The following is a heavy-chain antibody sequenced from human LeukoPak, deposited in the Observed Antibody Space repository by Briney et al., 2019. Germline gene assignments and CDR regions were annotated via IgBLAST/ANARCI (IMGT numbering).Heavy chain of an antibody. Sequence: GESLKISCQGSGYNIANYWIGWVRQMPGKGLEWMGIVYPGDSDTRYSPSFQGQVNISADKSVSTAYLQWSSLKASDTAVYYCARIRDGRAFGAIDYWGQGTLVTVSS. V-gene: IGHV5-51*01. J-gene: IGHJ4*02. CDR2: VYPGDSDT. CDR3: ARIRDGRAFGAIDY. CDR1: GYNIANYW. D-gene: IGHD3-10*01.